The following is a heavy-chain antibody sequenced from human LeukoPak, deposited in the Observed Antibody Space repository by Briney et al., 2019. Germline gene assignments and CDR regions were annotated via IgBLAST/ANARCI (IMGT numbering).Heavy chain of an antibody. Sequence: GGSLRLSCAASGFTFSSYGMSWVRQAPGKVLEWVSAISGSGGSTYYADSVKGRFTISRDNSKNTLYLQMNSLRAEDTAVYYCAKDQAEYFDWLLYGSPVDYWGQGTLVTVSS. CDR3: AKDQAEYFDWLLYGSPVDY. J-gene: IGHJ4*02. CDR1: GFTFSSYG. CDR2: ISGSGGST. D-gene: IGHD3-9*01. V-gene: IGHV3-23*01.